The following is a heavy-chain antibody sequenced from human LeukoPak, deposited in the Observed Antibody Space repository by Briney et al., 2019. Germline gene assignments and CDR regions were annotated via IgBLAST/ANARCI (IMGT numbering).Heavy chain of an antibody. CDR1: GGTFSSYA. CDR3: ARGRPAGTDY. CDR2: IIPIFGTA. D-gene: IGHD6-19*01. V-gene: IGHV1-69*01. Sequence: PSVKVSCKASGGTFSSYAISWVRQSPGQGLEWMGGIIPIFGTANYAQKFQGRVTITADESTSTAYMELSSLRSEDTAVYYCARGRPAGTDYWGQGTLVTVSS. J-gene: IGHJ4*02.